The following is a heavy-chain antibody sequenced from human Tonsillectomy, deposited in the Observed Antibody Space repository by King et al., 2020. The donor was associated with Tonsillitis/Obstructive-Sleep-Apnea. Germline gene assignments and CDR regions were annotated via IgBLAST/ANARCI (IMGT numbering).Heavy chain of an antibody. CDR1: GGSFSGFY. V-gene: IGHV4-34*01. J-gene: IGHJ3*02. CDR3: AREGSQNGFDI. Sequence: VQLQQWGAGLLKPSETLSLTCAVSGGSFSGFYWSWIRQSPGKGLEWIGEIDHSGSTNYKPSLKRRVTISVDTSKNQFSLKLSSVTAADTAVYYCAREGSQNGFDIWGQGTMVTVSS. CDR2: IDHSGST.